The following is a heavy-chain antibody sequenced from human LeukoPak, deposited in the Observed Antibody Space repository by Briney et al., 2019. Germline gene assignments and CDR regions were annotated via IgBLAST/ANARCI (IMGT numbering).Heavy chain of an antibody. CDR3: ARDGQLGLYSLVI. CDR2: TYYRSKWYN. V-gene: IGHV6-1*01. Sequence: SQTLSLTCALSVDTVPRNGVPGSWVRQSPSRGLEWLGRTYYRSKWYNDYAVSVRGRITMSPDKSKNQLCLHLTSVTPEDTAVYYCARDGQLGLYSLVIWGQGILVTVSS. CDR1: VDTVPRNGVP. J-gene: IGHJ3*02. D-gene: IGHD1-1*01.